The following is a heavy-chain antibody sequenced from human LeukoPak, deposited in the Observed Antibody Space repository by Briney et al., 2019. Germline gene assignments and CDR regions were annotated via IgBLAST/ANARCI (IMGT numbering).Heavy chain of an antibody. CDR3: ARVVYDFWSGYPPYFDY. CDR2: ISSSSSYI. V-gene: IGHV3-21*01. D-gene: IGHD3-3*01. CDR1: GFTFSSYS. Sequence: GRSLRLSCAASGFTFSSYSMNWVRQAPGKGLEWVSSISSSSSYIYYADSVKGRFTISRDNAKNSLYLQMNSLRAEDTAVYYCARVVYDFWSGYPPYFDYWGQGTLVTVSS. J-gene: IGHJ4*02.